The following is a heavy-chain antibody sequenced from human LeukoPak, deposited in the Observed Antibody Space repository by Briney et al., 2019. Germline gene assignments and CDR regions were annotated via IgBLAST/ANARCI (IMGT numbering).Heavy chain of an antibody. Sequence: PGGSLRLSCAASGFSFSNYWMSWVRQAPGKGLEWVANIKQDGSVKYYVDSLKGRFTISRDNTKNSLYLQMNSLRAEDTAVYYCARDCSGGSCYLAFDYWGQGTLVTVSS. CDR3: ARDCSGGSCYLAFDY. J-gene: IGHJ4*02. D-gene: IGHD2-15*01. CDR2: IKQDGSVK. V-gene: IGHV3-7*01. CDR1: GFSFSNYW.